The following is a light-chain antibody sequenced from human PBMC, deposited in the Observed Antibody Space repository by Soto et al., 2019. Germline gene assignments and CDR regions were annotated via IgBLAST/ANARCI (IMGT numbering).Light chain of an antibody. CDR1: QSVSSN. CDR2: GAS. J-gene: IGKJ1*01. CDR3: QQYNNWLRT. Sequence: EIVMTQSPATLSVSPGERATLSCRASQSVSSNLAWYQKKPGQAPRLLIDGASTRATGIPDRFSGRGSGTEFTLVLNILQSEDFVVYCFQQYNNWLRTFDKVTKVEIK. V-gene: IGKV3-15*01.